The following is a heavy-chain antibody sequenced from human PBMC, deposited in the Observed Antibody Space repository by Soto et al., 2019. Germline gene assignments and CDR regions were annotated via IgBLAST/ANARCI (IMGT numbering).Heavy chain of an antibody. CDR1: GGSVNSGSNY. Sequence: QVQLQESGPGLVKPSETLSLTCTVSGGSVNSGSNYWTWIRQPPGRGLEWIGYVYKDGFTNYNPSLKSRVTISLDTSKRQFSLRLTGVTAADTAVYFCARARQSYLQAYFWGQGTLVSV. J-gene: IGHJ4*02. CDR2: VYKDGFT. V-gene: IGHV4-61*01. D-gene: IGHD1-26*01. CDR3: ARARQSYLQAYF.